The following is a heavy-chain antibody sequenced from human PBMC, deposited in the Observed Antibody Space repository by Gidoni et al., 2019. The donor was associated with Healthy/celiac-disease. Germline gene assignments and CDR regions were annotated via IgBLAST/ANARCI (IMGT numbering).Heavy chain of an antibody. J-gene: IGHJ4*02. CDR1: GFTLSSHW. D-gene: IGHD6-13*01. CDR3: AGESPTSKSSSWCVDY. CDR2: IKQDGSEK. Sequence: EVQLVESGGGLVQPGGSLRLSCAASGFTLSSHWMSWVRQAPGKGLEWVANIKQDGSEKYYVDSVKGRFTISRDNAKNSLYLQMNSLRAEDTAVYYCAGESPTSKSSSWCVDYWGQGTLVTVSS. V-gene: IGHV3-7*01.